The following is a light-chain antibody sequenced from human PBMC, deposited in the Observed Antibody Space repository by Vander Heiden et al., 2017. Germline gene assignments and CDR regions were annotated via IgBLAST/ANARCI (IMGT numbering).Light chain of an antibody. J-gene: IGLJ2*01. V-gene: IGLV3-25*03. CDR2: KDS. CDR1: ALPKQY. Sequence: SYELTQPPSVPVSPGQTARITCSGDALPKQYAYWYQQKPGQAPVLVIYKDSERPSGIPERFSGSSSGTTVTLTISGVQAEDEADYYCQSADSSGTFRGVFGGGTKLTAL. CDR3: QSADSSGTFRGV.